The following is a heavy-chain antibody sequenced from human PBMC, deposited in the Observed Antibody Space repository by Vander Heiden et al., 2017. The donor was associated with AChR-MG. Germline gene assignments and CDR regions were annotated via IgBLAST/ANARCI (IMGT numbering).Heavy chain of an antibody. CDR3: ARDGGLLSSMDV. J-gene: IGHJ6*03. V-gene: IGHV4-4*07. D-gene: IGHD3-16*01. CDR2: IYSSGNT. Sequence: QVQLQESGPGLVKPSETLSLTCTVSGGSINNYYWSWVRQPAGKGLEWIGRIYSSGNTNYNPSLKSRLTMSVDTSKYQFSLNLSSVTAADTAVYFCARDGGLLSSMDVWGRGTTVTVSS. CDR1: GGSINNYY.